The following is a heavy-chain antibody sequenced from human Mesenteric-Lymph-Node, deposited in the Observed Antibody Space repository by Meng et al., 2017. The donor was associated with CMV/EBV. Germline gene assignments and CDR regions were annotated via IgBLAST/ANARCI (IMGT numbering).Heavy chain of an antibody. V-gene: IGHV1-8*01. D-gene: IGHD1-1*01. CDR3: LRGYNAQEY. CDR1: GYTFTDYD. CDR2: MTPKSGTA. Sequence: ASVKVSCKASGYTFTDYDINWVRQAAGQGLEWMGWMTPKSGTADYARKFQGRVTMTTNTSIGTAYMELTSLRSGDTAVYYCLRGYNAQEYWGQGTLVTVSS. J-gene: IGHJ4*02.